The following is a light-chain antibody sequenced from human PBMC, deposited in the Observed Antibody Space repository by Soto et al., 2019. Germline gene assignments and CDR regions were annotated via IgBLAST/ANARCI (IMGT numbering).Light chain of an antibody. J-gene: IGKJ5*01. Sequence: DIQMTQSPSTLSASVGDRVTITCRASQSISSWLAWYQQKPGKAPKLLIYDASSLESGVPSRFSGSGSGTEFTLTISGLQPDDFATYYCQQYNSYITFGQGTRLEIK. CDR2: DAS. CDR1: QSISSW. CDR3: QQYNSYIT. V-gene: IGKV1-5*01.